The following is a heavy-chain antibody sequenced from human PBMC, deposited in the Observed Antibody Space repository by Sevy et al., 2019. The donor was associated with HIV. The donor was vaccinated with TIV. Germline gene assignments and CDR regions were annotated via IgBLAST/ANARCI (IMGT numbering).Heavy chain of an antibody. Sequence: SETLSLTCTVSGGSISSYYWSWIRQPPGKGLEWIGYIYYSGSTNYNPSLKSRVTISVDTSKNQFSLKLGSVTAAETAVYYCARVNLVATMWRGWFDPWGQGTLVTVSS. CDR3: ARVNLVATMWRGWFDP. D-gene: IGHD5-12*01. J-gene: IGHJ5*02. V-gene: IGHV4-59*01. CDR2: IYYSGST. CDR1: GGSISSYY.